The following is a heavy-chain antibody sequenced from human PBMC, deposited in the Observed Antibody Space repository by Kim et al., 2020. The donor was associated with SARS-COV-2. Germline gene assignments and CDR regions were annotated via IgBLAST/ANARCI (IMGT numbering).Heavy chain of an antibody. CDR3: AISITIFGVVIPTSDYYYGMDV. Sequence: SVKVSCKASGGTFSSYAISWVRQAPGQGLEWMGGIIPIFGTANYAQKFQGRVTITADESTSTAYMELSSLRSEDTAVYYCAISITIFGVVIPTSDYYYGMDVWGQGTTVTVSS. CDR2: IIPIFGTA. CDR1: GGTFSSYA. J-gene: IGHJ6*02. D-gene: IGHD3-3*01. V-gene: IGHV1-69*13.